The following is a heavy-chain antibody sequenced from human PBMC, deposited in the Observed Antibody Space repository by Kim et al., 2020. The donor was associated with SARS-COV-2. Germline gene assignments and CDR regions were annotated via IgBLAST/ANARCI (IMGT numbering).Heavy chain of an antibody. Sequence: RITISRDNSKNALYLQMNSLRAEDTAVYYCARGPDSELRTDGGYYYYMDVWGKGTTVTVSS. V-gene: IGHV3-66*01. J-gene: IGHJ6*03. D-gene: IGHD1-7*01. CDR3: ARGPDSELRTDGGYYYYMDV.